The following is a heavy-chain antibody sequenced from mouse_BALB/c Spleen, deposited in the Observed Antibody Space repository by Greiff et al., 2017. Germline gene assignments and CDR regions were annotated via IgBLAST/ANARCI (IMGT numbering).Heavy chain of an antibody. CDR1: GFTFSSFG. J-gene: IGHJ1*01. Sequence: EVQRVESGGGLVQPGGSRKLSCAASGFTFSSFGMHWVRQAPEKGLEWVAYISSGSSTIYYADTVKGRFTISRDNPKNTLFLQMTSLRSEDTAMYYCARDGYRGYFDVWGAGTTVTVSS. D-gene: IGHD2-3*01. V-gene: IGHV5-17*02. CDR2: ISSGSSTI. CDR3: ARDGYRGYFDV.